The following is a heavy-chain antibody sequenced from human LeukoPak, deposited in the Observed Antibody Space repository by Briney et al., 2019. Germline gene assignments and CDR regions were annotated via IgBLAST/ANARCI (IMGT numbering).Heavy chain of an antibody. J-gene: IGHJ4*02. V-gene: IGHV3-21*01. Sequence: GGSLRLSCAASGFTFSSYSMNWVRQAPGKGLEWVSIISSSSSYIYYADSVKGRFTISRDNAKNSPYLQMNSLRAEDTAVYYCALGGWLQPFDYWGQGTLVTVSS. CDR3: ALGGWLQPFDY. CDR2: ISSSSSYI. D-gene: IGHD5-24*01. CDR1: GFTFSSYS.